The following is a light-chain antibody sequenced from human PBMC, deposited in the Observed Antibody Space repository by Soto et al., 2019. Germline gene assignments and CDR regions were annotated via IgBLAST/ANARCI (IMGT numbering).Light chain of an antibody. Sequence: VLTQPPSASGTPGQRVTISCSGSSSSIGSNTVNWYQQLPGTAPKLLIYGHNQRPSGVPDRFSGSKSGTSASLAISGLQSEDEADYYCAAWDDSLNGRVFGGGTKLTVL. CDR1: SSSIGSNT. CDR2: GHN. CDR3: AAWDDSLNGRV. J-gene: IGLJ2*01. V-gene: IGLV1-44*01.